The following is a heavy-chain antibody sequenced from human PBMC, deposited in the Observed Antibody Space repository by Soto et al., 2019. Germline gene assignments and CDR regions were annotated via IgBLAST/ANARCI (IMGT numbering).Heavy chain of an antibody. CDR1: GFTFDDYA. Sequence: EVQLVESGGGLVQPGRSLRLSCAASGFTFDDYAMHWVRQAPGKGLEWVSGISWNSGSIGYADSVKGRFTISRDNAKNSLYLQMNSLRAEDTALYYCAKAGYSSGWSVPGFDYWGQGTLVTVSS. D-gene: IGHD6-19*01. CDR3: AKAGYSSGWSVPGFDY. V-gene: IGHV3-9*01. J-gene: IGHJ4*02. CDR2: ISWNSGSI.